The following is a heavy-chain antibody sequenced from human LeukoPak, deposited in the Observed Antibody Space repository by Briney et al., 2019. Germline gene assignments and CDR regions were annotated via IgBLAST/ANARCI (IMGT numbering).Heavy chain of an antibody. D-gene: IGHD1-26*01. Sequence: GGSLRLSCAASGFTFSSYEMNWVRQAPGEGLEWVSHISSSGSIVFYADSVKGRFTISRDNARNSLHLQMNSLRAEDTAVYYCARTMVGATGYYFDYWGQGTLVTVSS. CDR2: ISSSGSIV. CDR1: GFTFSSYE. CDR3: ARTMVGATGYYFDY. V-gene: IGHV3-48*03. J-gene: IGHJ4*02.